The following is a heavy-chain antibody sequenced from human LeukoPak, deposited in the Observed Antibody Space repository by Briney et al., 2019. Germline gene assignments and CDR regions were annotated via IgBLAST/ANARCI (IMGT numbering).Heavy chain of an antibody. CDR2: ISGTSGSI. Sequence: TGGSLRLSCAASGFTFSSYAMSWVRQAPGKGREWVSSISGTSGSIFYADSVQGRFTISRDNSKNTLYLQMNSLRAEDTAVYYCAKVPFDWISSTNYYYYMDVWGKGTTVTVSS. J-gene: IGHJ6*03. D-gene: IGHD3-9*01. CDR1: GFTFSSYA. CDR3: AKVPFDWISSTNYYYYMDV. V-gene: IGHV3-23*01.